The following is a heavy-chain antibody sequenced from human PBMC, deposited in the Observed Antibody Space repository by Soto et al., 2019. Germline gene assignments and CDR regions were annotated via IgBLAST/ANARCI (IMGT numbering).Heavy chain of an antibody. J-gene: IGHJ5*02. D-gene: IGHD3-10*01. V-gene: IGHV1-2*02. CDR2: INPNSGGT. CDR1: GCTFTGYY. Sequence: ASVKVYCKASGCTFTGYYMHWVRQAPGQGLEWMGWINPNSGGTNYAQKFQGRVTMTRDTSISTAYMELSRLRSDDTAVYYCARGRVTMVRGVIKPFDPWGQGTLVTVSS. CDR3: ARGRVTMVRGVIKPFDP.